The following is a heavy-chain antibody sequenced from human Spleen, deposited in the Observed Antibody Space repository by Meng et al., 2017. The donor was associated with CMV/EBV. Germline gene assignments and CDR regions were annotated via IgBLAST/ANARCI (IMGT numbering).Heavy chain of an antibody. V-gene: IGHV1-69*05. D-gene: IGHD6-19*01. J-gene: IGHJ4*02. CDR1: GYTFPTYG. CDR2: ILPIFGTA. Sequence: SVKVSCKTSGYTFPTYGINWVRQAPGQRLEWMGGILPIFGTAKYAQKFQDRVTITTDESTTTAYLEVRSLRSEDTAVYYCARDYGRGWDLCDYWGQGTLVTVSS. CDR3: ARDYGRGWDLCDY.